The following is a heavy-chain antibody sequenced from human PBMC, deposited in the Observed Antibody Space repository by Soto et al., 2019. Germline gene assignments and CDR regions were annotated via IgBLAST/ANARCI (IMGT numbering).Heavy chain of an antibody. CDR2: IYYSGST. D-gene: IGHD3-22*01. V-gene: IGHV4-61*01. J-gene: IGHJ4*02. Sequence: SETLSLTCTVSGGSVSSGSYYWSWIRQPPGKGLEWIGYIYYSGSTNYNPSLKSRVTISVDTSKNQFSLKLSSVTAADTAVYYCAREKVQYYYDSSGYFVDYWGQGTLVTVSS. CDR3: AREKVQYYYDSSGYFVDY. CDR1: GGSVSSGSYY.